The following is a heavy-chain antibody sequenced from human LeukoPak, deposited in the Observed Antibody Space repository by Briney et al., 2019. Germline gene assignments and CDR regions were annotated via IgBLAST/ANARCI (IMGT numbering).Heavy chain of an antibody. J-gene: IGHJ4*02. CDR3: AKGRGGIVVVPAAPSLGY. V-gene: IGHV3-23*01. Sequence: GGSLRLSCAASGFTFSSYAMSWVRQAPGKGLEWVSVISGSGGSTYYTDSVKGRFTISRDNSKNTLYLQMNSLRAEDTAVYYCAKGRGGIVVVPAAPSLGYWGQGTLVTVSS. CDR1: GFTFSSYA. CDR2: ISGSGGST. D-gene: IGHD2-2*01.